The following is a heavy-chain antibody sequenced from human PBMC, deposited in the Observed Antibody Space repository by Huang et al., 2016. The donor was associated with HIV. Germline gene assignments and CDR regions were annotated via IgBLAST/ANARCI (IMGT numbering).Heavy chain of an antibody. CDR2: LSTGGSA. V-gene: IGHV4-61*09. CDR3: ARVESGYYDAFDI. D-gene: IGHD3-3*01. Sequence: QVQLQESGPGLVKPSETLSLTCTVSGGSISTGNYDWSWIRQPAGKGLECVGHLSTGGSANSNPSLKSRVTISLDTSKTQFSLKLSSVTAADSAVYYCARVESGYYDAFDIWGPGTTVTVSS. J-gene: IGHJ3*02. CDR1: GGSISTGNYD.